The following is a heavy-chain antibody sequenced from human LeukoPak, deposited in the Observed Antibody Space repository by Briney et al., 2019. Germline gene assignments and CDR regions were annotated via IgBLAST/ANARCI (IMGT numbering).Heavy chain of an antibody. CDR1: GYTFTKYA. CDR2: IDTNTGNP. V-gene: IGHV7-4-1*02. CDR3: ANCYDSSGFFAY. J-gene: IGHJ4*02. Sequence: ASVKVSRKGSGYTFTKYAISWVRQAPGQGLGYMGWIDTNTGNPTYAQGFTGRFVFSLDASVSTAYLQISSLKAEDSAIYFCANCYDSSGFFAYWGQGALVTVSS. D-gene: IGHD3-22*01.